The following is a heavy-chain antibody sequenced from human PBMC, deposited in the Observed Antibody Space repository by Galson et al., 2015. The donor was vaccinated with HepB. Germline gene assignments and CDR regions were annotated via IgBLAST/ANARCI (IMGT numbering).Heavy chain of an antibody. J-gene: IGHJ6*02. V-gene: IGHV3-15*01. CDR1: GFTFSNAW. CDR3: TTGLIAVAGRYYYYGMDV. CDR2: IKSKTDGGTT. D-gene: IGHD6-19*01. Sequence: SLRLSCAASGFTFSNAWMSWVRQAPGKGLEWVGRIKSKTDGGTTDYAAPVKGRFTISRDDSKNTLYLQMNSLKTEDTAVYYCTTGLIAVAGRYYYYGMDVWGQGTTVTVSS.